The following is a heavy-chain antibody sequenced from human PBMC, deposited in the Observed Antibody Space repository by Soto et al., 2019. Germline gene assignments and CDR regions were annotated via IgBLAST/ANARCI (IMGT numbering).Heavy chain of an antibody. Sequence: SETLSLTCTVSGVSMSSYYWSWFRQPPGKGLECIGHIYYTGSTKYNPSLKSRVTISVDTSKNQFSLKLTSMTAADTAVYYCARGDVVVPADWFDPWGQGTLVTVYS. CDR3: ARGDVVVPADWFDP. J-gene: IGHJ5*02. CDR1: GVSMSSYY. CDR2: IYYTGST. D-gene: IGHD2-2*01. V-gene: IGHV4-59*01.